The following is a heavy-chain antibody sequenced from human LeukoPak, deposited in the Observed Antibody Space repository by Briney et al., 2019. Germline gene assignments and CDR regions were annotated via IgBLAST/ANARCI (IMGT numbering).Heavy chain of an antibody. J-gene: IGHJ4*02. CDR1: GGSISSYY. V-gene: IGHV4-4*07. CDR3: AREGAYCYDSSGYYY. CDR2: IYTSGST. Sequence: SETLSLTCAVSGGSISSYYRSWIRQPAGKGLEWIGRIYTSGSTNYNPSLKSRVTMSVDTSKNQFSLKLSSVTAADTAVYYCAREGAYCYDSSGYYYWGQGTLVTVSS. D-gene: IGHD3-22*01.